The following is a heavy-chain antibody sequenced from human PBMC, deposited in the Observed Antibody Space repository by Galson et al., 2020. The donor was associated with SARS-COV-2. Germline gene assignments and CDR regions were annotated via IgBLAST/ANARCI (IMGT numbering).Heavy chain of an antibody. Sequence: GESLKISCAASGFTFSSYAMHWVRQAPGKGLEWVAVISYDGSNKYYADSVTGRFTISRDNSKNTLYLQMNSLRAEDTAVYYCARDFDDYGDYLAFDIWGQGTTVTVSS. V-gene: IGHV3-30*04. D-gene: IGHD4-17*01. J-gene: IGHJ3*02. CDR1: GFTFSSYA. CDR3: ARDFDDYGDYLAFDI. CDR2: ISYDGSNK.